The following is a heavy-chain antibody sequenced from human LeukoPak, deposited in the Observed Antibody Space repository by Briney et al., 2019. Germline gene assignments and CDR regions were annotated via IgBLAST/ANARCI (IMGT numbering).Heavy chain of an antibody. V-gene: IGHV3-23*01. CDR3: AKVFRGSGSHGDY. J-gene: IGHJ4*02. D-gene: IGHD3-10*01. CDR1: EFTFSSYP. CDR2: ISGSGGGT. Sequence: GGSLRLSCAASEFTFSSYPMSWVRQAPGKGLEWVSTISGSGGGTYYADSVEGRFTISRDNSKNTLYLKMNSLRAEDTAVYYCAKVFRGSGSHGDYWGQGTLVTVSS.